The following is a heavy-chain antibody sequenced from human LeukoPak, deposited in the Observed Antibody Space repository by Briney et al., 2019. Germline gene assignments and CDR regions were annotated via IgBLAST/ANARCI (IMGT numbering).Heavy chain of an antibody. D-gene: IGHD6-6*01. V-gene: IGHV3-64*01. CDR3: ARGGSIAARPIDY. Sequence: TGGSLRLSCAASGFTFSSYAMHWVRQAPGKGLEYVSAISSNGGSTYYANSVKGRFTISRDNSKNTLFLQMGSLRAEDMAAYYCARGGSIAARPIDYWGQGTLVTVSS. J-gene: IGHJ4*02. CDR1: GFTFSSYA. CDR2: ISSNGGST.